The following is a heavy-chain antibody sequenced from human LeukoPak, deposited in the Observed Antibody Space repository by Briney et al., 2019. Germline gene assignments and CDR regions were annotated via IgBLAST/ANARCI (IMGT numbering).Heavy chain of an antibody. D-gene: IGHD4-17*01. J-gene: IGHJ3*02. CDR1: GGSISTYY. Sequence: SETLSLTCTVFGGSISTYYWSWIRQPPGKGLEWIGYIYYSGSTNYNPSLKSRVTISVDTSKSQFSLKVSSVPAADTGVYYCARVSLDYGDALDIWGQGTMVTVSS. V-gene: IGHV4-59*01. CDR2: IYYSGST. CDR3: ARVSLDYGDALDI.